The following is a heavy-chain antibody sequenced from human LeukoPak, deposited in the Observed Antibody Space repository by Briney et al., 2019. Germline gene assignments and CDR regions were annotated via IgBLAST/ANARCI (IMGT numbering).Heavy chain of an antibody. CDR3: ARSPVVAATPTPPNYYFDY. CDR1: GYTFTNYY. D-gene: IGHD2-15*01. Sequence: ASVRVSCKTSGYTFTNYYMHWVRQGPGEGGERMGLINPSGGRTSYARNFQGRVTITADKSTSTAYMELSSLRSEDTAVYYCARSPVVAATPTPPNYYFDYWGQGTLVTVSS. CDR2: INPSGGRT. J-gene: IGHJ4*02. V-gene: IGHV1-46*01.